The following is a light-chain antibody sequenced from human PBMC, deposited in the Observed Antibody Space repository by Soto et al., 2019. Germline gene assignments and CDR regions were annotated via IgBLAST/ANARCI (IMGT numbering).Light chain of an antibody. CDR1: QSISNW. Sequence: DIQMSQSPSTLSASVGDRVTITCRASQSISNWLAWYQQKPGKAPNLLIYKGSSLHSGVPSRFSGSGSGTEFTLTIYSLQPDDFATYYCQQYYTFSWTFCQGTKVELK. CDR2: KGS. CDR3: QQYYTFSWT. J-gene: IGKJ1*01. V-gene: IGKV1-5*03.